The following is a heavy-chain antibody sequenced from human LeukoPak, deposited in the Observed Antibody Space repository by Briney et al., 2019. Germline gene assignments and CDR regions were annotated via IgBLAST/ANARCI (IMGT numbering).Heavy chain of an antibody. CDR2: ISSSGSTI. V-gene: IGHV3-11*04. Sequence: PGGSLRLSCAASGFTFSDYYMSWIRQAPGKGLEWVSYISSSGSTIYYADSVKGRFTISRDNAKNSLYLQMNSLRAEDTAVYYCGVSYYYDSSGLYYFDYWGQGTLVTVSS. CDR1: GFTFSDYY. J-gene: IGHJ4*02. CDR3: GVSYYYDSSGLYYFDY. D-gene: IGHD3-22*01.